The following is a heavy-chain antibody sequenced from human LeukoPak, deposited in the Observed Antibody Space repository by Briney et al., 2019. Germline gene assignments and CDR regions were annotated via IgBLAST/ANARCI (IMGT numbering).Heavy chain of an antibody. CDR1: GGSFSGYY. CDR3: ARGHYGDDFDY. Sequence: SETLSLTCAVYGGSFSGYYWSWIRQPPGKGLEWIGEINHSRSTNYNPSLKSRVTISVDTSKNQFSLKLSSVTAADTAVYCCARGHYGDDFDYWGQGTLVTVSS. V-gene: IGHV4-34*01. CDR2: INHSRST. D-gene: IGHD4-17*01. J-gene: IGHJ4*02.